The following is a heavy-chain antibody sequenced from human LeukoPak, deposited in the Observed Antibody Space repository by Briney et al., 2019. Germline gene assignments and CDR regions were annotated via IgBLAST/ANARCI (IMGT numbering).Heavy chain of an antibody. V-gene: IGHV4-39*01. CDR3: ARRAIGYDSSGYYPNWYFDL. D-gene: IGHD3-22*01. CDR1: GCSISSSSYY. Sequence: SETLSLTCTVSGCSISSSSYYWGWIRQPPGKGLEWIGSIYYSGSTYYNPSLKSRVTISVDTSKNQFSLKLSSVTAADTAVYYCARRAIGYDSSGYYPNWYFDLWGRGTLVTVSS. J-gene: IGHJ2*01. CDR2: IYYSGST.